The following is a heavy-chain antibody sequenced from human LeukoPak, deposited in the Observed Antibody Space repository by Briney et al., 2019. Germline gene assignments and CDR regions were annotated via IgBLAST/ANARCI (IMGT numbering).Heavy chain of an antibody. D-gene: IGHD6-13*01. CDR2: IKQDGSEK. Sequence: GGSLRLSCAASGFTFSSYWMSWVRQAPGKGLEWVANIKQDGSEKYYVDSVKGRFTISRDNAKNSLYLQMNSLRAEDTAVYYCATTHSSSWYGGDNFDYWGQGTLVTVSS. J-gene: IGHJ4*02. CDR3: ATTHSSSWYGGDNFDY. V-gene: IGHV3-7*01. CDR1: GFTFSSYW.